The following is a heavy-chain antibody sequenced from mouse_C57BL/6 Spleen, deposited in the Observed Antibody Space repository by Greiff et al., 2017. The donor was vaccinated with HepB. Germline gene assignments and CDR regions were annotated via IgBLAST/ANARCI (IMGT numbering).Heavy chain of an antibody. J-gene: IGHJ3*01. CDR1: GYTFTSYW. CDR3: ARLPYGSSPWFAY. V-gene: IGHV1-55*01. CDR2: IYPGSGST. D-gene: IGHD1-1*01. Sequence: QVQLQQPGAELVKPGASVKMSCKASGYTFTSYWITWVKQRPGQGLEWIGDIYPGSGSTNYNEKFKSKATLTVDTSSSTAYMQLSSLTSEDSAVYYCARLPYGSSPWFAYWGQGTLVTVSA.